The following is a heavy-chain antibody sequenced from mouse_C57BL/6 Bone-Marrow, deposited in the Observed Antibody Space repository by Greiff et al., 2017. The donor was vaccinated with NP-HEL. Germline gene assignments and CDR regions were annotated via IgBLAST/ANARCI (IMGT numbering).Heavy chain of an antibody. Sequence: EVKLMESGAELVRPGASVKLSCTASGFNIKDDYMHWVKQRPEQGLEWIGWIAPENGDTEYASKFQGKATITADTSSNTAYLQLSSLTSEDTAVYYCTTPSTVVVTRYFDVWGTGTTLTVSS. D-gene: IGHD1-1*01. V-gene: IGHV14-4*01. CDR1: GFNIKDDY. CDR2: IAPENGDT. J-gene: IGHJ1*03. CDR3: TTPSTVVVTRYFDV.